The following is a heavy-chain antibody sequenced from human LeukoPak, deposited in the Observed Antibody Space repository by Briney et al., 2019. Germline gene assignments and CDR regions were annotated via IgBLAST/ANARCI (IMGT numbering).Heavy chain of an antibody. CDR1: GFTVSNNY. D-gene: IGHD3-10*01. Sequence: PWGSLRLSCAASGFTVSNNYMSWVRQAPGKGLEWVSVIYSGGSTYYADSVKGRFTISRDNSKNTLYFQMNSLRAEDTAVYYCARGGYDSGSYYKGPLYYFDYWGQGTLVTVSS. V-gene: IGHV3-53*01. J-gene: IGHJ4*02. CDR3: ARGGYDSGSYYKGPLYYFDY. CDR2: IYSGGST.